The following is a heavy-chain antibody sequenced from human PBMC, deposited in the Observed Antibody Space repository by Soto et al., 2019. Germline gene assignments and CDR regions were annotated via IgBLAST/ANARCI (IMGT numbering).Heavy chain of an antibody. CDR1: GYTFTSYG. CDR2: ISADNGNT. CDR3: XXXXGSYALDY. J-gene: IGHJ4*02. V-gene: IGHV1-18*01. D-gene: IGHD3-16*01. Sequence: QVQLVQSGAEVKKPGASVKVSCKASGYTFTSYGITWVRQAPGQGLEWMGWISADNGNTNYAQKLQGRVTMTTDTSTSTAYMXXXXXXSDDTXVYXXXXXXGSYALDYWGQGTLVTVSS.